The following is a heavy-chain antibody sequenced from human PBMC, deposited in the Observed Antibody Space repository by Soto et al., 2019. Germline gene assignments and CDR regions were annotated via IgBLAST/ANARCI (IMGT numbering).Heavy chain of an antibody. J-gene: IGHJ4*02. V-gene: IGHV3-23*01. Sequence: EVQLLESGGGLVQPGGSLRLSCAASGFTFSSYAMSWVRQAPGKGLEWVSAISGSGGSTYYADSVKGRFTISRDNSKNTLYLQMNSLRAEDTDVYYCAKGKGLLRYFDPIDYWGQGTLVTVSS. CDR2: ISGSGGST. CDR1: GFTFSSYA. D-gene: IGHD3-9*01. CDR3: AKGKGLLRYFDPIDY.